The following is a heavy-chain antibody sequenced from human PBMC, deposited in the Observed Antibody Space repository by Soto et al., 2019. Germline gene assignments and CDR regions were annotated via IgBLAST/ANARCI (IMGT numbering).Heavy chain of an antibody. J-gene: IGHJ6*03. V-gene: IGHV4-34*01. Sequence: PSETLSLTCAVYGGSFSGYYWSWIRQPPGKGLEWIGEINHSGSTNYNPSLKSRVTISVDTSKNQFSLKLSSVTAADTAVYYCARGCVHYRYYYYYYYMDVWGKGTTVTVSS. CDR1: GGSFSGYY. D-gene: IGHD1-26*01. CDR3: ARGCVHYRYYYYYYYMDV. CDR2: INHSGST.